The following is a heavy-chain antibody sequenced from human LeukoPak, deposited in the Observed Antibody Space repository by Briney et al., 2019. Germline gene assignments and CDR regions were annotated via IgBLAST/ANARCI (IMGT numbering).Heavy chain of an antibody. V-gene: IGHV3-21*01. CDR2: ISSSSSYI. J-gene: IGHJ3*01. CDR1: GFTFSSYS. CDR3: SRDPPTDSC. D-gene: IGHD3-22*01. Sequence: GGSLRLSCAASGFTFSSYSMNWVRQAPGKGLEWVSSISSSSSYIYYADSVKGRLTIYRENAKNSLYLQMNSLRAEDTAVYYCSRDPPTDSCWGQGTMVTVSS.